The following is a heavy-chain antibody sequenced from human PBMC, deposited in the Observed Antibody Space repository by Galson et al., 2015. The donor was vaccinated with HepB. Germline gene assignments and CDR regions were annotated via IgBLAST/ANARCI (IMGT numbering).Heavy chain of an antibody. D-gene: IGHD3-9*01. CDR3: AKGPWLSGFDAFDI. J-gene: IGHJ3*02. CDR2: ISRTGDNT. Sequence: SLRLSCAASGFTFTSYAMSWVRRAPGKGLEWVSAISRTGDNTYFADSVKGRFTISRDNSKNTLYLQLNSLRAGDTAVYYCAKGPWLSGFDAFDIWGQGTMVTVSS. CDR1: GFTFTSYA. V-gene: IGHV3-23*01.